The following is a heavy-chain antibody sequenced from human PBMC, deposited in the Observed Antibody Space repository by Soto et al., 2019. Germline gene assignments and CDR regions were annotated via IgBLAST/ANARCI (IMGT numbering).Heavy chain of an antibody. CDR3: SKTNYDFWRAFGL. J-gene: IGHJ4*02. CDR2: ISDTGVST. Sequence: RLSCAASGFTFSSYAMGRVRQAPGKGLEWASAISDTGVSTHYADSVKGRFTISRDNSKNTLYLQPNSLRADDTAIYSCSKTNYDFWRAFGLWGQGTLVTVSS. V-gene: IGHV3-23*01. CDR1: GFTFSSYA. D-gene: IGHD3-3*01.